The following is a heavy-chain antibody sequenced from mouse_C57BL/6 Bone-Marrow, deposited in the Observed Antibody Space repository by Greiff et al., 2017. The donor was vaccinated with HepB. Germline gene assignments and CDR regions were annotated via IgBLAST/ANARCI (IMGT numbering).Heavy chain of an antibody. CDR3: ARAEEYYGSSFFYYFDY. J-gene: IGHJ2*01. CDR2: IHPNSGST. V-gene: IGHV1-64*01. CDR1: GYTFTSYW. Sequence: QVQLQQPGAELVKPGASVKLSCKASGYTFTSYWMHWVKQRPGQGLEWIGMIHPNSGSTNYNEKFKSKATLTVDKSSSTAYMQLSSLTSEDSAVYNCARAEEYYGSSFFYYFDYWGQGTTLTVSS. D-gene: IGHD1-1*01.